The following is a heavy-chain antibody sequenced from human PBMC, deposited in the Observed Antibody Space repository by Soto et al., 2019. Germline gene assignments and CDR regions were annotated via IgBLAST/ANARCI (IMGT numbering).Heavy chain of an antibody. Sequence: SETLSLTCTVSGGSISSDANFWSWIRQLPGRGLEWIGYISYTGRTYYTPSLNSRLTISLDTSKNLFSLRLSAVTAADTAVYFCAGGSFSSSSSWCDPWGQGTLVTVS. D-gene: IGHD6-6*01. CDR2: ISYTGRT. J-gene: IGHJ5*02. CDR3: AGGSFSSSSSWCDP. V-gene: IGHV4-31*03. CDR1: GGSISSDANF.